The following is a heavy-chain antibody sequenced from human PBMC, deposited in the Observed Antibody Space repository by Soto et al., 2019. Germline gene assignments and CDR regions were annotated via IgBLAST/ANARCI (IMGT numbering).Heavy chain of an antibody. V-gene: IGHV1-69*13. J-gene: IGHJ3*02. CDR3: ARGGRSIAARPFAFDI. CDR1: GGTFSSYA. Sequence: GASVKVSCMASGGTFSSYAISWVRQTPGQGLEWMGGIIPIFGTANYAQKFQGRVTITADESTSTAYMELSSLRSEDTAVYYCARGGRSIAARPFAFDIWGQGPMVTVAS. CDR2: IIPIFGTA. D-gene: IGHD6-6*01.